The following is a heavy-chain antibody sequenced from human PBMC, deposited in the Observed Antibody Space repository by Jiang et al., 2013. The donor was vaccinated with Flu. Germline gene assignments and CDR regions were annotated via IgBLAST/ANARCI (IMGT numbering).Heavy chain of an antibody. D-gene: IGHD3-22*01. V-gene: IGHV3-23*01. CDR1: SYA. CDR3: AKPEIVVVITTSPDY. Sequence: SYAMSWVRQAPGKGLEWVSAISGSGGSTYYADSVKGRFTISRDNSKNTLYLQMNSLRAEDTAVYYCAKPEIVVVITTSPDYWGQGTLVTVSS. CDR2: ISGSGGST. J-gene: IGHJ4*02.